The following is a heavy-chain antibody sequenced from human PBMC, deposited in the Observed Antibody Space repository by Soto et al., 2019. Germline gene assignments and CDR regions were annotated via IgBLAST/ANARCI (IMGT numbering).Heavy chain of an antibody. CDR2: IYYSGST. Sequence: SETLSLTCTVSGGSISSGGYYWSWIRQHPGKGLEWIGYIYYSGSTYYNPPLKSRVTISVDTSKNQFSLKLSSVTAADTAVYYCEGWRGYYYYFDYWGQGTLVSVSS. J-gene: IGHJ4*02. D-gene: IGHD3-3*01. CDR1: GGSISSGGYY. V-gene: IGHV4-31*03. CDR3: EGWRGYYYYFDY.